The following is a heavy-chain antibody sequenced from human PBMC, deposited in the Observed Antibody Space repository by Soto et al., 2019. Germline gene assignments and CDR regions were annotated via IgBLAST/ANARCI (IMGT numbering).Heavy chain of an antibody. D-gene: IGHD3-3*01. J-gene: IGHJ4*02. CDR3: ARDALEYFWSGYGPYHDY. V-gene: IGHV1-18*01. CDR2: ISAYNGNT. CDR1: GYTLTSYG. Sequence: GASVKVSCKASGYTLTSYGISWVRQAPGQGLEWMGWISAYNGNTNYAQKLQGRVTMTTDTSTSTAYMELRSLRSDDTAVYYCARDALEYFWSGYGPYHDYWGQGTLVTVSS.